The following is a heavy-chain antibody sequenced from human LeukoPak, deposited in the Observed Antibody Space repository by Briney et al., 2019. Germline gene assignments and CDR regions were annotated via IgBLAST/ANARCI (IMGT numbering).Heavy chain of an antibody. CDR3: AELGITMIGGV. J-gene: IGHJ6*04. V-gene: IGHV3-21*01. CDR1: GFTFSAYN. D-gene: IGHD3-10*02. Sequence: GGSLRLSCPASGFTFSAYNMNWVRRPPGKGLEWVSSITTSSSYVFYADSVRGRFTISRGNAKNSLYLQMNSLRAEDTAVYYCAELGITMIGGVWGKGTTVTISS. CDR2: ITTSSSYV.